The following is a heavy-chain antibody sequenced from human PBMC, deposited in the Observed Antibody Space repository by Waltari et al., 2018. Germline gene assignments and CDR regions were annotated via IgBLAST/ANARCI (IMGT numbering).Heavy chain of an antibody. CDR1: FASHW. D-gene: IGHD2-8*02. Sequence: EVQLMQSGAEVKKPGESLKISCPGFASHWIGWVRQMPGEGLDLIGLIYREDSDTIYSPSFHGHVTISADKSTNTAFLQWSSLKTSDTAMYFCARTLASSGPKAYFDYWGQGTLVTVSS. CDR3: ARTLASSGPKAYFDY. CDR2: IYREDSDT. V-gene: IGHV5-51*01. J-gene: IGHJ4*02.